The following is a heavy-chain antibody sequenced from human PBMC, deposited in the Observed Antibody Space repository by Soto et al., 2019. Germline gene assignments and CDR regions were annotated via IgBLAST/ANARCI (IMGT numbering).Heavy chain of an antibody. D-gene: IGHD2-15*01. CDR2: MNPNSGNT. V-gene: IGHV1-8*01. J-gene: IGHJ5*02. CDR1: GYTLTSYD. CDR3: ARGTHCSGGSCYSGFDP. Sequence: ASVKVSCKDSGYTLTSYDINWVRQATGQGLEWMGWMNPNSGNTGCAQKFQGRVTMTRNTSISTAYMELSSLRSEDTAVYYCARGTHCSGGSCYSGFDPWGQGTLVTVSS.